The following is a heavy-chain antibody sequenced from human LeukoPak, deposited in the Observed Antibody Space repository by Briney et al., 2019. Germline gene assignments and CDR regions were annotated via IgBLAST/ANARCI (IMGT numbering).Heavy chain of an antibody. CDR2: INPNSGGT. D-gene: IGHD3-22*01. CDR3: AGSYEKIKRYYYGMDV. J-gene: IGHJ6*02. V-gene: IGHV1-2*02. CDR1: GYTFTGYY. Sequence: ASVKVSCKASGYTFTGYYMHWVRQAPGQGLEWMGWINPNSGGTNYAQKFQGRVTMTRDTSISTAYMELSRLRSDDTAVYYCAGSYEKIKRYYYGMDVWGQGTTVTVSS.